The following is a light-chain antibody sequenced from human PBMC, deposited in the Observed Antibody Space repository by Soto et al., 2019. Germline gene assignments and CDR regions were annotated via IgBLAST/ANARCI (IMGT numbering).Light chain of an antibody. CDR2: LNSDGSH. V-gene: IGLV4-69*01. CDR3: QTWGTGIQV. CDR1: SGHNNYA. Sequence: QLVLTQSPSAPASLGASVKLTCTLSSGHNNYAIAWHQQQPEKGPRYLMKLNSDGSHSKGDGIPDRFSGSSSGAERYLTISNLQSEDEADYYCQTWGTGIQVFGGGTKVTVL. J-gene: IGLJ3*02.